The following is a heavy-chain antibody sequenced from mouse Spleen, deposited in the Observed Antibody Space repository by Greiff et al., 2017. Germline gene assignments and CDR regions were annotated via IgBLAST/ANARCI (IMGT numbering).Heavy chain of an antibody. CDR1: GFNIKDYY. V-gene: IGHV14-2*01. J-gene: IGHJ2*01. CDR3: ARRRGGGEQDFDY. Sequence: VQLKESGAELVKPGASVKLSCTASGFNIKDYYMHWVKQRTEQGLEWIGRIDPEDGETKYAPKFQGKATITADTSSNTAYLQLSSLTSEDTAVYYCARRRGGGEQDFDYWGQGTTLTVSS. CDR2: IDPEDGET.